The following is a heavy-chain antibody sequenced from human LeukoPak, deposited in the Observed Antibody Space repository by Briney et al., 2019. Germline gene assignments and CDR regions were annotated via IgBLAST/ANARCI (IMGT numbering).Heavy chain of an antibody. Sequence: ESGPTLVKPTQTLTLSCTCSGFSLRTSGVGVGWIRQPPGKALEWLALIYWNDDKRYSPSLKSRLTLTKDTSKNQVVLTMTNMDPVDTATYYCAHTLYDSSVGPFDFWGQGTLVTVSS. CDR2: IYWNDDK. J-gene: IGHJ5*01. V-gene: IGHV2-5*01. CDR1: GFSLRTSGVG. D-gene: IGHD3-22*01. CDR3: AHTLYDSSVGPFDF.